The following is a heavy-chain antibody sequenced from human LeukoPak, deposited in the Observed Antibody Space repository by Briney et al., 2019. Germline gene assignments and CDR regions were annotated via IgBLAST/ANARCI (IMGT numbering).Heavy chain of an antibody. CDR2: IHHNGNT. Sequence: KSSETLSLTCTVSTGSITSGGYSWNWIRQAPGKGLEWIGYIHHNGNTYSNPSLKSRVTMSLDTSKNQFSLKLSSVTAADTAIYYCARDDGDYAYYFDSWGQGALVTVSS. CDR3: ARDDGDYAYYFDS. J-gene: IGHJ4*02. V-gene: IGHV4-30-2*01. CDR1: TGSITSGGYS. D-gene: IGHD4-17*01.